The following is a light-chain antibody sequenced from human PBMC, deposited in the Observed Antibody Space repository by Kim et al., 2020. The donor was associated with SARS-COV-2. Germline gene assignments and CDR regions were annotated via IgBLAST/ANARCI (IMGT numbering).Light chain of an antibody. CDR3: SSYAGNNNFV. CDR2: GVN. V-gene: IGLV2-8*01. Sequence: GQSVTISCSGPSSDVGDYNYVSWYQQHPGKAPNLIIYGVNKRPSGVPDRFSGSKSGNTASLTVSGLQTEDEADYYCSSYAGNNNFVFGTGTKVTVL. J-gene: IGLJ1*01. CDR1: SSDVGDYNY.